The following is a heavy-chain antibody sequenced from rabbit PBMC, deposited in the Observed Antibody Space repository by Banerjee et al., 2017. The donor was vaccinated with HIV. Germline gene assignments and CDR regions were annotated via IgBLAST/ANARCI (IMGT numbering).Heavy chain of an antibody. CDR3: VRVGASSSGYDL. CDR2: INTSSGNI. V-gene: IGHV1S45*01. J-gene: IGHJ4*01. Sequence: QQQLEESGGGLVKPEGSLTLTCTASGFSFSSSDYMCWVRQAPGKGLEWIACINTSSGNIVYATWAKGRFTISKTSWTTVTLQMTSLTAADTATYFCVRVGASSSGYDLWGPGTLVTVS. D-gene: IGHD1-1*01. CDR1: GFSFSSSDY.